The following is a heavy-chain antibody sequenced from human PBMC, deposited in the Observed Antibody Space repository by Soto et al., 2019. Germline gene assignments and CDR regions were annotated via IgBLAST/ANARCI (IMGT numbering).Heavy chain of an antibody. CDR3: ARGDDTSGYYYAFDY. V-gene: IGHV3-48*03. Sequence: RGSLRLSCEASGFTFSNYDMNWVRQAPGKGLEWVSYISGSGRTIYYADSVKGRFTISRDSAKKSLFLQMNSLRAEDTALYYCARGDDTSGYYYAFDYWSQGT. J-gene: IGHJ4*02. D-gene: IGHD3-22*01. CDR2: ISGSGRTI. CDR1: GFTFSNYD.